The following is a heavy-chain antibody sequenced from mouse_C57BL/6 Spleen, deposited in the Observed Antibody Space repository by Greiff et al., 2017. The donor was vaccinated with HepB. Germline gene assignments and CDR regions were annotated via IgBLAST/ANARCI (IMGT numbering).Heavy chain of an antibody. D-gene: IGHD1-1*01. CDR1: GYTFTDYY. J-gene: IGHJ1*03. CDR3: ARRDYYGSSYPYWYFDV. Sequence: EVQVVESGPVLVKPGASVKMSCKASGYTFTDYYMNWVKQSHGKSLEWIGVINPYNGGTSYNQKFKGKATLTVDKSSSTAYMELNSLTSEDSAVYYCARRDYYGSSYPYWYFDVWGTGTTVTVST. V-gene: IGHV1-19*01. CDR2: INPYNGGT.